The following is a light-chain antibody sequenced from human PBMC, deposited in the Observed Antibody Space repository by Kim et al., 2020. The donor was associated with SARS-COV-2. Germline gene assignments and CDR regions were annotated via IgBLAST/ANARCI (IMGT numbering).Light chain of an antibody. V-gene: IGKV1-5*01. Sequence: ASVGDRVPIACRASQSIHSWLAWYQQKPGKAPKLLIYDVSTLKSGVPSRFSGSGSGTEFTLTISNLQPDDFATYYCQKYSSYLWTFGRGTKVDIK. CDR3: QKYSSYLWT. CDR2: DVS. CDR1: QSIHSW. J-gene: IGKJ1*01.